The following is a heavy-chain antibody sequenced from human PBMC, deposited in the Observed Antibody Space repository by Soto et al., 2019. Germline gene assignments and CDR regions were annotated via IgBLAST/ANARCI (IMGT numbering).Heavy chain of an antibody. V-gene: IGHV1-69*01. CDR1: GGTFSGYA. D-gene: IGHD1-20*01. J-gene: IGHJ1*01. CDR2: IIPLLGIT. CDR3: ARDPRSITGTTSSEDFQH. Sequence: QAQLMQSGAEVKKPGSSVKVSCKASGGTFSGYAINWVRQAPGQGLEWMGGIIPLLGITDYGQKFQGRITIAADVSTGTAFMDLRGLRSGDTAVYYCARDPRSITGTTSSEDFQHWGQGTLVSVSS.